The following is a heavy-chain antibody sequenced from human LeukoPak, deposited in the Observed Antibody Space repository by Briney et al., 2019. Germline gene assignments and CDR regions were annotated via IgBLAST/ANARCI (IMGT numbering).Heavy chain of an antibody. D-gene: IGHD4-23*01. CDR2: ISWNSGSI. CDR3: ARETNYGGVY. J-gene: IGHJ4*02. CDR1: GFTFDDYA. Sequence: PGGSLRLSCAASGFTFDDYAMHWVRQAPGKGLEWVSGISWNSGSIGYADSVKGRFTISRDNAKNSLYLQMNSLRAEDTAVYYCARETNYGGVYWGQGTLVTVSS. V-gene: IGHV3-9*01.